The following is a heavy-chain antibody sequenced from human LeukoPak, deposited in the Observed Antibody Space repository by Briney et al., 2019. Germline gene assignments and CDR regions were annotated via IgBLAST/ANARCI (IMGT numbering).Heavy chain of an antibody. CDR1: GFTFNSYW. CDR2: IKQDGSEK. V-gene: IGHV3-7*01. CDR3: ARVSGAAAVPNDY. Sequence: GGSLRLSCAASGFTFNSYWMSWVRQAPGKGLEWVANIKQDGSEKYYVDSVKGRFTISRDNAKNSLYLQMNSLRAEDTAVYYCARVSGAAAVPNDYWGQGTLVTVSS. J-gene: IGHJ4*02. D-gene: IGHD6-13*01.